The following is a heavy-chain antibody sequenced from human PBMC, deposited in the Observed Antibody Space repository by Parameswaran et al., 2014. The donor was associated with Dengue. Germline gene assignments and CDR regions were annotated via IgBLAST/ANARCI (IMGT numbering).Heavy chain of an antibody. CDR2: IYYSGST. J-gene: IGHJ4*02. D-gene: IGHD2-2*01. CDR3: ARGEYQLYWSL. CDR1: GGSVSSGSYY. V-gene: IGHV4-61*10. Sequence: AGGSLRLSCTVSGGSVSSGSYYWSWIRQPAGKGLEWIGYIYYSGSTNYNPSLKSRVTISVDTSKNQFSPRLSSVTAADTAVYYCARGEYQLYWSLWGQGTLVTVSS.